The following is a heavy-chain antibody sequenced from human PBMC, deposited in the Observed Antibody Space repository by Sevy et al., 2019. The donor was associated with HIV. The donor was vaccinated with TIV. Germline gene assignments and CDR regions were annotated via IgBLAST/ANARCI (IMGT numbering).Heavy chain of an antibody. Sequence: EGSLRLSCAASGFTVNSNYMTWVRQAPGKALEGVSVIHSDDTTYHADSVKDRFTISRDNFKNTLYLHMSSLRAEDTAVYYCARGNSGYAYALNYWGQGTLVTVSS. CDR3: ARGNSGYAYALNY. V-gene: IGHV3-66*01. J-gene: IGHJ4*02. CDR1: GFTVNSNY. D-gene: IGHD5-18*01. CDR2: IHSDDTT.